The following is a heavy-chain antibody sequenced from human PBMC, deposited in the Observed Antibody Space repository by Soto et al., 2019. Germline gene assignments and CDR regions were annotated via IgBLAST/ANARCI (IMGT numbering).Heavy chain of an antibody. CDR3: AKDGPISPKLRFFQWLPGWYFDL. D-gene: IGHD3-3*01. Sequence: EVQLVESGGGLVQPGRSLRLSCAASGFTFDDYAMHWVRQAPGKGLEWVSGISWNSGSIGYADSVKGRFTISRDNAKNSLYLPMHSLRAEDTALYYCAKDGPISPKLRFFQWLPGWYFDLWGRGTLVTVSS. CDR2: ISWNSGSI. J-gene: IGHJ2*01. V-gene: IGHV3-9*01. CDR1: GFTFDDYA.